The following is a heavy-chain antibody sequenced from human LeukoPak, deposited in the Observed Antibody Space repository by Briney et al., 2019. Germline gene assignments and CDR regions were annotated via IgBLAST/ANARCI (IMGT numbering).Heavy chain of an antibody. CDR3: AKHRYYYDSSGYYDDAFDI. V-gene: IGHV3-30-3*01. CDR1: GFTFSSYA. CDR2: ISYDGSNK. Sequence: GRSLRLSCAASGFTFSSYAMHWVRQAPGKGLEWVAVISYDGSNKYYADSVKGRFTISRDNSKNTLYLQMNSLRAEDTAVYYCAKHRYYYDSSGYYDDAFDIWGQGTMVTVSS. D-gene: IGHD3-22*01. J-gene: IGHJ3*02.